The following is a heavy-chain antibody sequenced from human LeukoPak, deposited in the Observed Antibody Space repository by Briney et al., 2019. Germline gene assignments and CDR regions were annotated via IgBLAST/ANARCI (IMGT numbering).Heavy chain of an antibody. V-gene: IGHV4-4*07. J-gene: IGHJ5*02. Sequence: SETLSLTCTVSGGSMSSYYWSWIRQPAGKGLEWIGRIYITGSTNHNPSLKSRVTMSVDTSKNQFSLKLSSVTDADTAVYYCARSDYYDSSGYPTHLNWFDPWGQGTLDTVSS. CDR3: ARSDYYDSSGYPTHLNWFDP. D-gene: IGHD3-22*01. CDR2: IYITGST. CDR1: GGSMSSYY.